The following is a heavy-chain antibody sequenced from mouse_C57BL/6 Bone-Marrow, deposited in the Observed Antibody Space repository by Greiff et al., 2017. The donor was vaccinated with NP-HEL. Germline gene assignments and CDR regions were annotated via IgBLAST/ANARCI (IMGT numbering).Heavy chain of an antibody. CDR3: ARWDYYGSSSDY. J-gene: IGHJ2*01. CDR2: IYPGDGDT. D-gene: IGHD1-1*01. CDR1: GYAFSSYW. Sequence: VQLQQSGAELVKPGASVKISCKASGYAFSSYWMNWVKQRPGKGLEWIGQIYPGDGDTNYNGKFKGQATLTADKSSRPAYMRLSSLTSEDSAVYFCARWDYYGSSSDYWGQGTTLTVSS. V-gene: IGHV1-80*01.